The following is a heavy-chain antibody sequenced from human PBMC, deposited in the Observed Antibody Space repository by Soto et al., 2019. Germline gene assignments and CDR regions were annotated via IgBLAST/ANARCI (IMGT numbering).Heavy chain of an antibody. D-gene: IGHD3-16*02. CDR2: IYYTGTT. Sequence: SETLSLTCTASGGSIRSSSYFWGWIRQPPGKGLEWIGSIYYTGTTYYNPSLKSRVAISVDTSKNQFSLKLNSVTAADMAVYYCARQDYDYVWGSHRPPNYFDFWGQGTLVTVSS. J-gene: IGHJ4*02. V-gene: IGHV4-39*01. CDR1: GGSIRSSSYF. CDR3: ARQDYDYVWGSHRPPNYFDF.